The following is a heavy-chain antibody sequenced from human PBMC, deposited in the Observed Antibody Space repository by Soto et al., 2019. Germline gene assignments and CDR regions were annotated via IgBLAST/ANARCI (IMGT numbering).Heavy chain of an antibody. D-gene: IGHD2-21*01. CDR2: INHSGST. V-gene: IGHV4-34*01. CDR3: ARVWGYYFDY. CDR1: GGSFSGYY. Sequence: PSETLSLTCAVYGGSFSGYYWSWIRQPPGKGLEWIGEINHSGSTNYNPSLKSRVTISVDTSKNQFSLKLSSVTAADTAVYYCARVWGYYFDYWGQGTLVTVS. J-gene: IGHJ4*02.